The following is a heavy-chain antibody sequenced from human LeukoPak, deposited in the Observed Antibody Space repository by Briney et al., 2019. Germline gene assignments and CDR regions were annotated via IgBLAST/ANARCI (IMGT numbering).Heavy chain of an antibody. Sequence: PSETLSLTCAVSGGSISGSNWWSWVRQPPGKGLEFIGEIFHSGSTNYNPSLKSRVTLSVDKSKNQFSLKLTSVTAADTAVYYCATTFNWAFDYWGQGTLVTVSS. V-gene: IGHV4-4*02. CDR2: IFHSGST. CDR3: ATTFNWAFDY. CDR1: GGSISGSNW. D-gene: IGHD7-27*01. J-gene: IGHJ4*02.